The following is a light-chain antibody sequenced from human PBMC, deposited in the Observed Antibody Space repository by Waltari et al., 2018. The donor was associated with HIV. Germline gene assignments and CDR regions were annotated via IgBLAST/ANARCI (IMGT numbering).Light chain of an antibody. V-gene: IGLV2-11*01. Sequence: QSALTQPRSVSESPGQSVTISCTGTSSDVGAYNYVSWYHQHPGRAPKFIIYNVSERPSGVPDRFSGSKSGNTASLTISGLQAEDEADYYCSSYAGTSNFVLFGGGTKLTVL. CDR1: SSDVGAYNY. J-gene: IGLJ2*01. CDR2: NVS. CDR3: SSYAGTSNFVL.